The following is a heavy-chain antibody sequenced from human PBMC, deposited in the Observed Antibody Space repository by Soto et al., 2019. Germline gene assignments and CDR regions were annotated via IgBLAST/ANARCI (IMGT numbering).Heavy chain of an antibody. CDR3: SNWFDP. CDR2: INSDGSST. V-gene: IGHV3-74*01. J-gene: IGHJ5*02. CDR1: GFTFITYW. Sequence: EVRLVESGGGLVQPGGSLRLSCAASGFTFITYWMHWVHQAPGKGLVWVSRINSDGSSTYYADSVKGRFTISRDNAKNTLYLQMNSLRAEDTAVYYCSNWFDPWGQGTLVTVSS.